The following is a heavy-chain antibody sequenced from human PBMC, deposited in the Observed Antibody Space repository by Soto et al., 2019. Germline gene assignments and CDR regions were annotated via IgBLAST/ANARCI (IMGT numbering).Heavy chain of an antibody. J-gene: IGHJ4*02. CDR2: IIPLYGTV. Sequence: QAHLAQSGAEVKKPGSSVTVSCKASGGTFNSYGISWVRQAPGQGLDWMEVIIPLYGTVNYAQKFQGRVSIPADKSTSTAYIDLHSLSSDDTAVYYCARVKVIRGVIPSHFGLWGQGTQVTVSS. CDR1: GGTFNSYG. V-gene: IGHV1-69*06. D-gene: IGHD3-10*01. CDR3: ARVKVIRGVIPSHFGL.